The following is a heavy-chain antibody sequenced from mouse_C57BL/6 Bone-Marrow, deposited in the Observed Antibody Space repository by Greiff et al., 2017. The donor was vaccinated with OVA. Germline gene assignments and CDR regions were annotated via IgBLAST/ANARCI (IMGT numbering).Heavy chain of an antibody. Sequence: VQLQQSGAELVRPGASVKLSCTASGFNIKDDDMHWVKQRPEQGLEWIGWIDPENGDTEYASKFQGKATITADTSSNTAYLQLSSLTSEDTAVYYCTTEDYGSSWFAYWGQGTLVTVSA. D-gene: IGHD1-1*01. J-gene: IGHJ3*01. CDR1: GFNIKDDD. CDR3: TTEDYGSSWFAY. V-gene: IGHV14-4*01. CDR2: IDPENGDT.